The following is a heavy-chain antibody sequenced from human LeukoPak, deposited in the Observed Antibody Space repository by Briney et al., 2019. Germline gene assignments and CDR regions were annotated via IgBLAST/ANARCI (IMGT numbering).Heavy chain of an antibody. Sequence: PGGSLRLSCAASGFTFSSYWMSWVRQAPGKGLEWVANIKQDVSEKYYVDSVKGRFTISRDNAKNSLYLQMDSLRAEDTAVYYCARDKIEGPTKLDCWGQGILVTVSS. D-gene: IGHD1-1*01. J-gene: IGHJ4*02. V-gene: IGHV3-7*01. CDR2: IKQDVSEK. CDR3: ARDKIEGPTKLDC. CDR1: GFTFSSYW.